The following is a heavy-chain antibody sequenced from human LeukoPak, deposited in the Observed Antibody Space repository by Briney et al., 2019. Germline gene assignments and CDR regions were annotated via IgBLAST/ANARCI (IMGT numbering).Heavy chain of an antibody. D-gene: IGHD3-22*01. J-gene: IGHJ4*02. CDR3: ARRGWDGGYDSSGYYLTYYFDY. CDR2: IYYSGST. CDR1: GGSISSYY. V-gene: IGHV4-59*08. Sequence: PSETLSLTCTVSGGSISSYYWSWIRQPPGKGLEWIGYIYYSGSTNYNPSLKSRVTISVDTSKNQFSLKLSSVTAADTAVYYCARRGWDGGYDSSGYYLTYYFDYWGQGTLVTVSS.